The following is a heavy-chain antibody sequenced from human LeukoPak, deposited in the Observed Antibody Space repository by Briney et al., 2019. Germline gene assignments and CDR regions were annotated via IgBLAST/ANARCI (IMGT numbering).Heavy chain of an antibody. D-gene: IGHD2-2*01. Sequence: GGSLRLSCAASGNYWMHWVRQAPGKGLVWVSHINSDGSWTSYADSVKGRFTISKNNAKNTVYLQMNNLRAEDTAVYYCVSFYETYWGRGTLVTVSS. CDR2: INSDGSWT. CDR3: VSFYETY. CDR1: GNYW. V-gene: IGHV3-74*01. J-gene: IGHJ4*02.